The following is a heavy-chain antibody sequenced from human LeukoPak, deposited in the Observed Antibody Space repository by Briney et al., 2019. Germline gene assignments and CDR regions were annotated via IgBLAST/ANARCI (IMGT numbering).Heavy chain of an antibody. V-gene: IGHV3-21*01. D-gene: IGHD6-19*01. Sequence: GGSLRLSCAASGFTFSSYSMNWVRQAPGKGLEWVSSISSSSSYIYYADSVKGRFTISGDNAKNSLYLQMNSLRAEDTAVYYCARDEAVGWLPNWFDPWGQGTLVTVSS. CDR1: GFTFSSYS. J-gene: IGHJ5*02. CDR3: ARDEAVGWLPNWFDP. CDR2: ISSSSSYI.